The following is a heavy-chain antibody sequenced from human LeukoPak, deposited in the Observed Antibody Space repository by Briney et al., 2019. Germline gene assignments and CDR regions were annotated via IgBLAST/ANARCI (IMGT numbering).Heavy chain of an antibody. CDR3: ASLRERSYYARGFDY. V-gene: IGHV4-59*08. Sequence: SETLSLTCTVSGGSISSYYWSWIRQPPGKGLEWLGYIYYSGSTDYSPSLKSRVTISVDTPKNQFSLRLSSVPAADTAVYYCASLRERSYYARGFDYWGQGTLVTVSS. CDR1: GGSISSYY. J-gene: IGHJ4*02. CDR2: IYYSGST. D-gene: IGHD1-26*01.